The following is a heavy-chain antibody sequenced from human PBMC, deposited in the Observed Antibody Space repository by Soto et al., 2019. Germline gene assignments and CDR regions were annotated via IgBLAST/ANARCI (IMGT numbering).Heavy chain of an antibody. J-gene: IGHJ4*02. Sequence: GASVKVSCKASGYTFTSYGISWVRQAPGQGLEWMGWISAYNGNTNYAQELQGRVTMTTDTSTSTAYMELRSLRSDDTAVYYCARDKGDGSGSYYGYWGQGTLVTVSS. CDR1: GYTFTSYG. D-gene: IGHD3-10*01. CDR3: ARDKGDGSGSYYGY. CDR2: ISAYNGNT. V-gene: IGHV1-18*01.